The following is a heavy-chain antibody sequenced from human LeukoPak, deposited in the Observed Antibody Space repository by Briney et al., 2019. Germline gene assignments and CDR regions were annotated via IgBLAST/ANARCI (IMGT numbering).Heavy chain of an antibody. CDR3: ARASRWYYYGSGSRNHLDY. CDR2: ISAYNGNT. Sequence: ASVKVSCKASGYTFTSYGISWVRQAPGQGLEWMGWISAYNGNTNYAQKLQGRVTMTTDTSTSTAYMELRSLRSDDTAVFYCARASRWYYYGSGSRNHLDYWGQGTLVTVSS. J-gene: IGHJ4*02. V-gene: IGHV1-18*01. CDR1: GYTFTSYG. D-gene: IGHD3-10*01.